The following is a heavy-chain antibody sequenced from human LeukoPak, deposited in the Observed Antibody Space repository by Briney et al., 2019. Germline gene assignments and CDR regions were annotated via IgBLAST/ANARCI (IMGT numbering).Heavy chain of an antibody. D-gene: IGHD3-10*01. Sequence: GGSLRLSCATSGFTFSGYAFYWIRQAPGKWLEWLTLISCDGNDKYYADSVKGRFSISRDNSKSMVFLQMNSLRPEDTAVYFCAVLTTLHIAVRPGDEYMDVWGKGTTVTVSS. V-gene: IGHV3-30*04. CDR1: GFTFSGYA. CDR3: AVLTTLHIAVRPGDEYMDV. J-gene: IGHJ6*03. CDR2: ISCDGNDK.